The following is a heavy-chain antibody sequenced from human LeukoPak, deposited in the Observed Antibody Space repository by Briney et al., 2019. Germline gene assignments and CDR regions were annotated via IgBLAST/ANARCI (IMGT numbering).Heavy chain of an antibody. Sequence: PGGSLRLSGAASGSTLSSYGMPWVRQAPGKGLFWVSRINSDGSSTTYADSVKGRFTISRDNAKNTLYLQMNSLRAEDTGVYYCARIASHSSSWYDGGSWGQGTLVTVSS. V-gene: IGHV3-74*01. D-gene: IGHD6-13*01. J-gene: IGHJ5*02. CDR2: INSDGSST. CDR3: ARIASHSSSWYDGGS. CDR1: GSTLSSYG.